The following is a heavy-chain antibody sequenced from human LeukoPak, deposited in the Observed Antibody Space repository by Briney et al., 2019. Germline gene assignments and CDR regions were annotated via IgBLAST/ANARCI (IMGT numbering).Heavy chain of an antibody. Sequence: PSGTLSLTCAVSGDSMNSSNWWSWVRQSPGKGLEWIGEINHSGSTNYNPSLKSRVTISVDTSKNQFSLKLSSVTAADTAMYYCAREISPQVDAFDIWGQGTMVTVSS. CDR2: INHSGST. J-gene: IGHJ3*02. CDR3: AREISPQVDAFDI. V-gene: IGHV4-4*02. CDR1: GDSMNSSNW.